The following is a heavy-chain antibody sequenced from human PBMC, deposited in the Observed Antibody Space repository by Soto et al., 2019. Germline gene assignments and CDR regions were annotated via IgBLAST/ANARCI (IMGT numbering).Heavy chain of an antibody. J-gene: IGHJ4*02. D-gene: IGHD5-18*01. V-gene: IGHV4-30-2*01. CDR1: GGSISSGGYS. CDR2: IYHSGST. Sequence: SETLSLTCAVSGGSISSGGYSWSWIRQPPGKGLEWIGYIYHSGSTYYNPSLKSRVTISVDRSKNQFSLKLSSVTAADTAVYYCARVGPRGYSYDTGPYYFDYWGQGTLVTVSS. CDR3: ARVGPRGYSYDTGPYYFDY.